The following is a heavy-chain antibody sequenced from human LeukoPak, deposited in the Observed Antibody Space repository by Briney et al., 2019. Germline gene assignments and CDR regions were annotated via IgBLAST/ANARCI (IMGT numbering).Heavy chain of an antibody. J-gene: IGHJ4*02. CDR1: GFTFSSYS. Sequence: PGGSLRLSCAASGFTFSSYSMNWVRQAPGKGLEWVSSISRSSSFISYTDSVKGRFIISRDNAKNSLYLQMNSLRAEDTAVYYCAGYCSDASCYPNYFNYWGQGTLVTVSS. D-gene: IGHD2-2*01. CDR2: ISRSSSFI. CDR3: AGYCSDASCYPNYFNY. V-gene: IGHV3-21*01.